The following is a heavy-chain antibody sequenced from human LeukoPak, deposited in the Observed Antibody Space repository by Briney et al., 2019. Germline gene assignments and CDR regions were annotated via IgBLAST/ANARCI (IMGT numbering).Heavy chain of an antibody. CDR3: ARDLLYCSGGSCSFDY. J-gene: IGHJ4*02. D-gene: IGHD2-15*01. CDR2: ISYDGSNK. V-gene: IGHV3-30-3*01. Sequence: GGSLRLSCAASGFTFSSYAMHWVRQAPGKGLEWVAVISYDGSNKYYADSVKGRFTISRDNSKNTLYLQMNSLRAEDTAVYYCARDLLYCSGGSCSFDYWGQGTLVTVSS. CDR1: GFTFSSYA.